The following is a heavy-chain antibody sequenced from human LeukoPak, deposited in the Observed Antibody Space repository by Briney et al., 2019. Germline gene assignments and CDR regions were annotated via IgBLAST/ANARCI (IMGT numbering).Heavy chain of an antibody. Sequence: PGGSLRLSCTASGFTLSDYYMNWIRQAPGRGLEWISHISSRGRVTYYADSVKGRFSISRDNIKNTLYLQMNRLRAEDTAMYYCARDWGRYYDFWSGPENGFDPWGQGTLVTVSS. J-gene: IGHJ5*02. CDR3: ARDWGRYYDFWSGPENGFDP. CDR2: ISSRGRVT. V-gene: IGHV3-11*01. CDR1: GFTLSDYY. D-gene: IGHD3-3*01.